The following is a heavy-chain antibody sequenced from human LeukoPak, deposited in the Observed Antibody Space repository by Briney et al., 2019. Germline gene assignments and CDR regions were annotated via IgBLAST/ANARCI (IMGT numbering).Heavy chain of an antibody. CDR1: GYTFTGYY. V-gene: IGHV1-2*02. CDR3: ARGVYCSGGSCYSSNSDY. D-gene: IGHD2-15*01. CDR2: INPNSGGA. Sequence: ASVKVSCKASGYTFTGYYMHWVRQAPGQGLEWMGWINPNSGGANYAQKFQGRVTMTRDTSISTAYMELSRLRSDDTAVYYCARGVYCSGGSCYSSNSDYWGQGTLVTVSS. J-gene: IGHJ4*02.